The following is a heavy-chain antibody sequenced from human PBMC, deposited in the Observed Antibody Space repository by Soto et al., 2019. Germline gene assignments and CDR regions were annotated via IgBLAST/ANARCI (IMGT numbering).Heavy chain of an antibody. V-gene: IGHV4-59*01. J-gene: IGHJ4*02. CDR2: IHYSGST. CDR3: ARVTAMTSFDY. CDR1: GGSISSSY. D-gene: IGHD5-18*01. Sequence: SETLSLTCTVSGGSISSSYWGWIRQPPGKGLEWIGYIHYSGSTNYNPSLKSRVTISVDTSENQFSLKLSSLTAADTAVYYCARVTAMTSFDYWGQGTLVTVSA.